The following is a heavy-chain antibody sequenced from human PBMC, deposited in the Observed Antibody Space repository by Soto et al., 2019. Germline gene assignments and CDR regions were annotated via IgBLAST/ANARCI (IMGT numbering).Heavy chain of an antibody. V-gene: IGHV1-18*01. CDR2: ISTYNGKT. D-gene: IGHD6-13*01. CDR1: GYTFSTYP. CDR3: ARDRVEAALGAFDQ. J-gene: IGHJ4*02. Sequence: ASVKVSCKTSGYTFSTYPISWVRQAPGQGLEWVGWISTYNGKTNYGQKFQGRVTITTDTSTSTAYMDLRNLRPDDTAVYYCARDRVEAALGAFDQWGQGTLVTVSS.